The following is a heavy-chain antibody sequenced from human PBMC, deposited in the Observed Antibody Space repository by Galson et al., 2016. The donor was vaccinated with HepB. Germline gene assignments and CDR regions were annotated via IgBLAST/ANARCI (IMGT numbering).Heavy chain of an antibody. CDR3: ARIGHCTTTSCSGAFDI. D-gene: IGHD2-2*01. Sequence: ETLSLTCDVSDFSITTNWWGWIRQPPGKGLEWMGYIYSTGEAYYNPSLKGRLTLTVDPSKNHFSLRLPSVTALDTAVYYCARIGHCTTTSCSGAFDIWGQGTMVTVSP. V-gene: IGHV4-28*01. J-gene: IGHJ3*02. CDR1: DFSITTNW. CDR2: IYSTGEA.